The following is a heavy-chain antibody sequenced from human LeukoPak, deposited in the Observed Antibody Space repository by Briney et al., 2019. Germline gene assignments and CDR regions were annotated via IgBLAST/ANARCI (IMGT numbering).Heavy chain of an antibody. CDR2: ISGSGTST. D-gene: IGHD3-22*01. Sequence: GGSLRLSCAASGFTFSSYAMNWVRQAPGKGLEWVSAISGSGTSTYYADSVKGRFTISRDNSKNTLYLQMNSLRADDTALYYCAKDRPHYYDSSGYYLTPLDYWGQGTLVTASS. CDR1: GFTFSSYA. CDR3: AKDRPHYYDSSGYYLTPLDY. V-gene: IGHV3-23*01. J-gene: IGHJ4*02.